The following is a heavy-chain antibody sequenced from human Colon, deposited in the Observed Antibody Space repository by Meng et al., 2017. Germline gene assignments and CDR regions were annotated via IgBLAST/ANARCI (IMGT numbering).Heavy chain of an antibody. CDR3: ASGRKYCSSTSCYGQFDY. CDR1: GGSISSSNW. D-gene: IGHD2-2*01. Sequence: QGQPAEAGPGLVKPSGTLALTCAVSGGSISSSNWWSWVRQPPGKGLEWIGEIYHSGSTNYNPSLKSRVTISVDKSKNQFSLKLSSVTAADTAVYYCASGRKYCSSTSCYGQFDYWGQGTLVTVSS. CDR2: IYHSGST. V-gene: IGHV4-4*02. J-gene: IGHJ4*02.